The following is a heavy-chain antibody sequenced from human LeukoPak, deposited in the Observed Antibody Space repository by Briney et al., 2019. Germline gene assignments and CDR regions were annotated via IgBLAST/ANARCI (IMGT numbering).Heavy chain of an antibody. CDR2: INPNSGDT. V-gene: IGHV1-2*02. D-gene: IGHD2-15*01. J-gene: IGHJ4*01. Sequence: SVLFSCKASGYTFTGYYMHWVRRAPGQGLEWMGWINPNSGDTHYAQKFQGRVTMTRDTSINTAYMELTRLRSDDTAVYYCARDQAFVYCSGGTCYDDYWGHGNLVTVSS. CDR3: ARDQAFVYCSGGTCYDDY. CDR1: GYTFTGYY.